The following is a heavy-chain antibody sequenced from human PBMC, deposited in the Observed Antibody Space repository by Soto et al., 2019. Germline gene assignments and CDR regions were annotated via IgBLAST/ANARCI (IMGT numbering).Heavy chain of an antibody. D-gene: IGHD3-22*01. CDR2: IYHSGST. Sequence: ETLSLTCAVSSGSISSSNWWSWVRQPPGKGLEWIGEIYHSGSTNYNPSLKSRVTISVDKSKNQFSLKLSSVTAADTAVYYCARQSGYFNWFDPWGQGTLVTVSS. CDR1: SGSISSSNW. V-gene: IGHV4-4*02. CDR3: ARQSGYFNWFDP. J-gene: IGHJ5*02.